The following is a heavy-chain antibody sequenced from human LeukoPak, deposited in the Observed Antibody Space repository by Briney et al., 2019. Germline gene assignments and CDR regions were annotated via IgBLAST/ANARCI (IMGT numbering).Heavy chain of an antibody. CDR2: IYYSGST. Sequence: SETLSLTCTVSGGSISSYYWSWIRQPPGKGLEWIGYIYYSGSTNYNPSLKSRVTISVDTSNNQFSLNLNSVTAADTAVYYCARDSANGSNWYFDYWGQGTLVAVSS. CDR3: ARDSANGSNWYFDY. D-gene: IGHD5-24*01. J-gene: IGHJ4*02. CDR1: GGSISSYY. V-gene: IGHV4-59*12.